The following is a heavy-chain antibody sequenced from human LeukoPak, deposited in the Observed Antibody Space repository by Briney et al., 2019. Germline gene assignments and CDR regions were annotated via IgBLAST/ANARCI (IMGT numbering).Heavy chain of an antibody. CDR3: AVEVTATDEGFDV. J-gene: IGHJ3*01. D-gene: IGHD2-21*02. CDR1: VFTVSTNY. CDR2: IHGGGGT. Sequence: GGCLRLSCAASVFTVSTNYVRWVRQARWKGREWVSLIHGGGGTYYADSVKGRFTISRDISKNTMYLQMNSLRADDTAVYYCAVEVTATDEGFDVWGQGAMVTVSS. V-gene: IGHV3-53*01.